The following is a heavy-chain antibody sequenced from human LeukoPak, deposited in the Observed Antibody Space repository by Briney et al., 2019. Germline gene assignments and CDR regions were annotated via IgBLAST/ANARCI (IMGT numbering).Heavy chain of an antibody. J-gene: IGHJ4*02. CDR3: AAWRGSSWFDY. CDR1: GFPVSSNH. Sequence: PGGSLRLPCAVSGFPVSSNHMGWVRQAPGKGLEWVSVIFGGGKTSYAGSVQGRVTLSRDNSKNTLYLQMTRLRVEDTAVYYCAAWRGSSWFDYWGQGTLVTVSS. V-gene: IGHV3-53*01. D-gene: IGHD6-13*01. CDR2: IFGGGKT.